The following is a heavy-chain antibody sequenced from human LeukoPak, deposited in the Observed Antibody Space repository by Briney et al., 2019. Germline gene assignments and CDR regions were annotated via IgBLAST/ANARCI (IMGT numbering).Heavy chain of an antibody. CDR2: INHSGST. CDR1: GGSFSGYY. Sequence: SETLSLTCAVYGGSFSGYYWSWIRQPPGKGLEWIGEINHSGSTYYNPSLKSRVTISVDTSKNQFSLKLSSVTAADTAVYYCARRGSGSYFKPYYFDYWGQGTLVTVSS. V-gene: IGHV4-34*01. J-gene: IGHJ4*02. D-gene: IGHD3-10*01. CDR3: ARRGSGSYFKPYYFDY.